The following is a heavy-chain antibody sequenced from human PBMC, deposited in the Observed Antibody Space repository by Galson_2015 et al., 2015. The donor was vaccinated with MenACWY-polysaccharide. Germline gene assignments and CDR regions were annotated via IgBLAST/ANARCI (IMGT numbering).Heavy chain of an antibody. CDR1: GYTFTSYD. CDR3: ARIIARKDTVADS. V-gene: IGHV1-8*01. CDR2: MNPNSGNT. D-gene: IGHD2-21*01. J-gene: IGHJ4*02. Sequence: SVQVSCKASGYTFTSYDINWVRQATGQGLEWMGWMNPNSGNTGYAQKFQGRVTMTSSSAMSTAFMELSSLRSEDTAVYYCARIIARKDTVADSWGQGTLVT.